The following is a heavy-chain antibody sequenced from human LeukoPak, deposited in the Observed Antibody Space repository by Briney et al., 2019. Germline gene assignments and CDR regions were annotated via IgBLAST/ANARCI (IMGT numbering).Heavy chain of an antibody. CDR2: INHSGST. CDR1: GGSFSGYY. V-gene: IGHV4-34*01. D-gene: IGHD5-18*01. Sequence: SETLSLTCAVYGGSFSGYYWSWIRQPPGKGLEWIGEINHSGSTNYNPSLKSRVTISVDTSKNQLSLRLSSVTAADTAVYYCARDSNVDTAMVTDYWGQGTLVTVSS. CDR3: ARDSNVDTAMVTDY. J-gene: IGHJ4*02.